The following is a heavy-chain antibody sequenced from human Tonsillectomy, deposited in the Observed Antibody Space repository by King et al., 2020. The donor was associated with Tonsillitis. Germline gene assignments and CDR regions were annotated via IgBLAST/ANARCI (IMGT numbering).Heavy chain of an antibody. CDR3: AKYLSDAFDV. J-gene: IGHJ3*01. V-gene: IGHV3-30*02. CDR1: GFTFSYYG. CDR2: IRIDAHG. Sequence: VQLVESGGGVVQPGGSLRLSCAASGFTFSYYGMHWVRQAPGKGLEWVAFIRIDAHGYYADSVKGRFTVSRDNSKNTLFLQMNSLRPDDTALYYCAKYLSDAFDVWGQGTMVTVSS.